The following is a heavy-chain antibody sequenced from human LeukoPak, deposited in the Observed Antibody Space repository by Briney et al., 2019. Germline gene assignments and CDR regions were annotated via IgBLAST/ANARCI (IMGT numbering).Heavy chain of an antibody. CDR2: INSDGSST. V-gene: IGHV3-74*01. Sequence: PGGSLRLSCAVSGFTFSSYWMHWVRQAPGKGLVWVSRINSDGSSTNYADSVKGRFTISRDNAKNSLYLQMNSLRAEDTAVYYCARAGWDFDWLLRREPRPDSIGPDYWGQGTLVAVSS. J-gene: IGHJ4*02. CDR3: ARAGWDFDWLLRREPRPDSIGPDY. CDR1: GFTFSSYW. D-gene: IGHD3-9*01.